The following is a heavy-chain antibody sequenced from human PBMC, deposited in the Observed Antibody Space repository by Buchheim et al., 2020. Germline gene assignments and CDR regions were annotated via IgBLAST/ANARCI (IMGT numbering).Heavy chain of an antibody. CDR1: GFTLNTYA. CDR3: AKDKDGSGSHSFNWFDP. CDR2: ISGSGDTT. J-gene: IGHJ5*02. V-gene: IGHV3-23*01. D-gene: IGHD3-10*01. Sequence: EVQLLESGGGLVQPGGSLRLSCAASGFTLNTYAMSWVRQAPGKGLEWVSSISGSGDTTYYADSVKGRFTVSRDNSKNTLYLQMNSLRAEDTAIYYCAKDKDGSGSHSFNWFDPWGQGTL.